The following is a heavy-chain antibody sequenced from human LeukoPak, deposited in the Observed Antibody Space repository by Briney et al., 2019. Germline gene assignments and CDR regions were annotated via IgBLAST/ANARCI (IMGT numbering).Heavy chain of an antibody. CDR3: AREVQRIDAFDI. D-gene: IGHD2-15*01. J-gene: IGHJ3*02. Sequence: PSETLSLTCSVSGASISNYYWSWIRQPAGKGLEFIGPFYNSGSTNCNPSLKSRVTMSVDTSKNQFSLKVTSVTAADTAVYYCAREVQRIDAFDIWGQGTMVTVSS. V-gene: IGHV4-4*07. CDR1: GASISNYY. CDR2: FYNSGST.